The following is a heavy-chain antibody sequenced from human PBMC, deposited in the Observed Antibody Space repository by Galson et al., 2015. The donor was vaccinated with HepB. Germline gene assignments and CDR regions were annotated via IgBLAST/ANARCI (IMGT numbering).Heavy chain of an antibody. CDR1: GFTFTNYG. J-gene: IGHJ4*02. CDR3: AKIWGQDDY. Sequence: SLRLSCAASGFTFTNYGMSWVRQAPGKGLEWVSAISGSGAITNYADSVKGRFTISRDNFNRTLFLQMNNLRVDDTAIYYCAKIWGQDDYWGQGTLVTVSS. D-gene: IGHD3-16*01. V-gene: IGHV3-23*01. CDR2: ISGSGAIT.